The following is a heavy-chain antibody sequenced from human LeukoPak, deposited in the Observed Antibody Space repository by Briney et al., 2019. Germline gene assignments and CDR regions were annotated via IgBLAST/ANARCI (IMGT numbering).Heavy chain of an antibody. CDR3: AKRIVVTGTNYYFDY. CDR2: ISYSGST. Sequence: GGSLRLSCAASGFTFSNYAMSWVRQAPGEGLEWVSAISYSGSTYYADSVKGRFTISRDNSKNTLYLQMNSLRAEDTAVYYCAKRIVVTGTNYYFDYWGQGALVTVSS. D-gene: IGHD6-13*01. CDR1: GFTFSNYA. V-gene: IGHV3-23*01. J-gene: IGHJ4*02.